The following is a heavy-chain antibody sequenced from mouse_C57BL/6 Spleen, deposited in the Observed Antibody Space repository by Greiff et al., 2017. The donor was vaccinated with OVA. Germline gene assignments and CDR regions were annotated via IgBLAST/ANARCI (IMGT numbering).Heavy chain of an antibody. CDR3: ARHGSYSNPAWFAY. V-gene: IGHV5-9*01. CDR2: ISGGGGNT. D-gene: IGHD2-5*01. J-gene: IGHJ3*01. Sequence: ESGGGLVKPGGSLKLSCAASGFTFSSYTMSWVRQTPEKRLEWVATISGGGGNTYYPDSVKGRFTISRDNAKNTLYLQMSSLRSEDTALYYCARHGSYSNPAWFAYWGQGTLVTVSA. CDR1: GFTFSSYT.